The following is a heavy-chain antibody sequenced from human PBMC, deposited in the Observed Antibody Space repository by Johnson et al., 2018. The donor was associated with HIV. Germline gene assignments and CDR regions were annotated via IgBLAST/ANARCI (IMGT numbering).Heavy chain of an antibody. D-gene: IGHD1-26*01. J-gene: IGHJ3*01. Sequence: VQLVESGGGLVQPGGSLRLSCAASGFTFSSYAMSWVRQAPGKGLEWVSGISGSGGSTYYADSVKGRFTISRDNSKNSLYLQMNSLRAEDTAVYYCARDLPGIYDAFDLWGQGTKVTISS. CDR2: ISGSGGST. CDR3: ARDLPGIYDAFDL. CDR1: GFTFSSYA. V-gene: IGHV3-23*04.